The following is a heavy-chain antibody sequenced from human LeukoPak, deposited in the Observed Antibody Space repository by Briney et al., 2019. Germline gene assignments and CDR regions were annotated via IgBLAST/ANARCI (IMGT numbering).Heavy chain of an antibody. Sequence: PSETLSLTCTVSGGSISSSSYYWGWIRQPPGKGLEWIGSIYYSGSTNYNPSLKSRVTISVDTSKNQFSLKLSSVTAADTAVYYCARGGSWWLDYWGQGTLVTVSS. V-gene: IGHV4-39*07. CDR2: IYYSGST. CDR1: GGSISSSSYY. J-gene: IGHJ4*02. D-gene: IGHD6-13*01. CDR3: ARGGSWWLDY.